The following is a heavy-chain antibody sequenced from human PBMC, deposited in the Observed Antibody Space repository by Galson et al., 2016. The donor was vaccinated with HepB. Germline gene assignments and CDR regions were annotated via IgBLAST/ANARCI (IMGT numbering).Heavy chain of an antibody. Sequence: PALVKPTQTLTLTCLFSGSSLTTGGVSVGWIRQPPGKALEWLALIYWDVDKRYSPSLQSRLTITKDTSKHQVVLTMTDMDPVDTGTYFCARVRDGLELYFDSWGQGTLVTVSS. CDR3: ARVRDGLELYFDS. CDR1: GSSLTTGGVS. V-gene: IGHV2-5*02. J-gene: IGHJ4*02. CDR2: IYWDVDK. D-gene: IGHD1-7*01.